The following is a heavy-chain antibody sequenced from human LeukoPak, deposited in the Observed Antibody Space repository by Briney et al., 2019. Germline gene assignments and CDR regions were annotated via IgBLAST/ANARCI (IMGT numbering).Heavy chain of an antibody. V-gene: IGHV3-73*01. Sequence: GGSLRLSCAASGFIFSDHYMDWVRQASGKGLEWVGRIRSKANSYATAYAASVKGRFTISRDDSKNTAYLQMNSLKTEDTAVYYCTRHGDYYGSGSYYYYYYGMDVWGQGTTVTVSS. J-gene: IGHJ6*02. D-gene: IGHD3-10*01. CDR3: TRHGDYYGSGSYYYYYYGMDV. CDR2: IRSKANSYAT. CDR1: GFIFSDHY.